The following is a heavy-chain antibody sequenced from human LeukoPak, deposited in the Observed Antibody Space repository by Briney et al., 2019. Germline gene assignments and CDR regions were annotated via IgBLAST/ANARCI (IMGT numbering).Heavy chain of an antibody. CDR3: ARARIAGNFDY. Sequence: MSSETLSLTCAVYGGSFSGYYWSWIRQPPGKGLEWIGEINHSGSTNYNPSLKSRVTISVDTSKNQFSLKLSSVTAADTAVYYCARARIAGNFDYWGQGTLVTVSS. J-gene: IGHJ4*02. CDR2: INHSGST. V-gene: IGHV4-34*01. CDR1: GGSFSGYY. D-gene: IGHD6-13*01.